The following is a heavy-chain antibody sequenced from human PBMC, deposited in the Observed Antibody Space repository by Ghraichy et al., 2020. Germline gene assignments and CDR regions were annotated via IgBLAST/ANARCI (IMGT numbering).Heavy chain of an antibody. CDR3: ARVAARYWYFDV. CDR1: GFTFSSYS. CDR2: ISSSSSYI. D-gene: IGHD6-6*01. J-gene: IGHJ2*01. Sequence: GALRLSCAASGFTFSSYSMNWVRQAPGKGLEWVSSISSSSSYIYYADSVKGRFTISRDNAKNSLYLQMNSLRAEDTAVYYCARVAARYWYFDVWGRGTLVTVSS. V-gene: IGHV3-21*01.